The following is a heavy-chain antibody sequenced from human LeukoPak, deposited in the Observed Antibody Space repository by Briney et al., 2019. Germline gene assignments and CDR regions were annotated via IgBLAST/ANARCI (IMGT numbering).Heavy chain of an antibody. CDR1: GGSISSYY. V-gene: IGHV4-59*01. Sequence: PSETLSLTCTVSGGSISSYYWSWIRQPPGKGLERIGYIYYSGSTNYNPSLKSRVTISVDTSKNQFSLKLSSVTAADTAVYYCARLLWFGESKDAFDIWGQGTMVTVSS. CDR3: ARLLWFGESKDAFDI. CDR2: IYYSGST. J-gene: IGHJ3*02. D-gene: IGHD3-10*01.